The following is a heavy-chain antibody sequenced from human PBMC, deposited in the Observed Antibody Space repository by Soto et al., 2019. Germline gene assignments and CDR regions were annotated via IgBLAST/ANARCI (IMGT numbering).Heavy chain of an antibody. CDR1: GFTFSSYA. Sequence: QVQLVESGGGVVQPGRSLRLSCAASGFTFSSYAMHWVRQAPGKGLEWVAVISYDGSNKYYADSVKGRFTISRDNSKNTLYLQMNSLRAEDTAVYYCARGRGYDSSGWWAYYYYGMDVWGQGTTVTVSS. CDR3: ARGRGYDSSGWWAYYYYGMDV. V-gene: IGHV3-30-3*01. D-gene: IGHD3-22*01. J-gene: IGHJ6*02. CDR2: ISYDGSNK.